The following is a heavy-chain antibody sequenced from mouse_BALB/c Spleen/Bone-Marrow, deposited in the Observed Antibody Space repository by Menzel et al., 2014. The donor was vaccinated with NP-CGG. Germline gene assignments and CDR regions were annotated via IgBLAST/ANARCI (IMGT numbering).Heavy chain of an antibody. CDR1: GFNIKDTY. CDR3: ATLTGTFDY. Sequence: DVKLQESGAGLVRPGASVKLSCTASGFNIKDTYMHWVKQRPEQGLEWIGRIDPANDYTKYDPKFQGTATITADTSSNTAYLQLSSLTSEDTAVYYCATLTGTFDYWGQGTTPAVSS. CDR2: IDPANDYT. V-gene: IGHV14-3*02. D-gene: IGHD4-1*01. J-gene: IGHJ2*01.